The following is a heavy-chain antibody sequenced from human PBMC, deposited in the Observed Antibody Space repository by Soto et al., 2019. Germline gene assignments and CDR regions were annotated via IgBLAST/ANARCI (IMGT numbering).Heavy chain of an antibody. D-gene: IGHD1-26*01. V-gene: IGHV6-1*01. J-gene: IGHJ6*02. CDR3: ARVSSGSNYRKPDYYYYCVDV. CDR2: TYYRSKWEN. Sequence: PSQTLSLTCAISGDSVSSNSAAWNWIRQSPSRGLEWLGRTYYRSKWENDYAVSVKSRITINPDTSKNQFSLQLNSVTPEDTGVYFCARVSSGSNYRKPDYYYYCVDVWGQGTTVTVSS. CDR1: GDSVSSNSAA.